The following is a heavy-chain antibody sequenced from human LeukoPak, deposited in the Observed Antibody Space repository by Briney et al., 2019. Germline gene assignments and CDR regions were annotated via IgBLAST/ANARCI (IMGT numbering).Heavy chain of an antibody. CDR3: AREGDGYNWGYYFDY. CDR1: GGSISSTNW. V-gene: IGHV4-4*02. CDR2: ISYSGST. D-gene: IGHD5-24*01. J-gene: IGHJ4*02. Sequence: PSETLSLTCAVSGGSISSTNWWSWVRQPPGKGLEWIGYISYSGSTNSNPSLKSRVTLSVDTSKNQFSLKLSSVTAADTAVYYCAREGDGYNWGYYFDYWGQGTLVTVSS.